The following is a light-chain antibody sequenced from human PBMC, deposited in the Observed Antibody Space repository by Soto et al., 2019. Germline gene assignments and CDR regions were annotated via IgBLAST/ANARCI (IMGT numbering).Light chain of an antibody. Sequence: EIVLTQSPDTLSLSPGERATLSCRASQSVSSSYLAWYQQKPGQAPRLLIYGASSRATGVPARFSGSGSGTDFTLTISSLEPEDFAVYYCQQRSNWPPSITFGGGTKVEIK. V-gene: IGKV3D-20*02. J-gene: IGKJ4*01. CDR2: GAS. CDR3: QQRSNWPPSIT. CDR1: QSVSSSY.